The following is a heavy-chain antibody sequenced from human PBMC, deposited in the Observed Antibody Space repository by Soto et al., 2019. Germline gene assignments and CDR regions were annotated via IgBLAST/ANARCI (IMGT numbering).Heavy chain of an antibody. D-gene: IGHD1-26*01. V-gene: IGHV3-48*01. CDR1: GFTFSSYS. J-gene: IGHJ5*02. CDR3: AREEGLLNWFDP. Sequence: EVQLVESGGGLVQPGGSLRLSCAASGFTFSSYSMNWVRQAPGKGLEWVSYISSSSSTIYYADSVKGRFTISRDNAKNALDLQMNSLRAEDTAVYYCAREEGLLNWFDPWGQGTLVTVSS. CDR2: ISSSSSTI.